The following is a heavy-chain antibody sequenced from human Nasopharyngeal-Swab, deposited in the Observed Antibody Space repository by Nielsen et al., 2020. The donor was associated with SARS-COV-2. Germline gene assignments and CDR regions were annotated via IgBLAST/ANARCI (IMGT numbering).Heavy chain of an antibody. D-gene: IGHD5-18*01. J-gene: IGHJ5*02. Sequence: WIRQPPGQGLEWIGEINHSGSTNYNPSLKSRVTISVDTSKNQFSLKLSSVTAADTAVYYCAREGRIIQLWSGGFDPWGQGTLVTVSS. V-gene: IGHV4-34*01. CDR2: INHSGST. CDR3: AREGRIIQLWSGGFDP.